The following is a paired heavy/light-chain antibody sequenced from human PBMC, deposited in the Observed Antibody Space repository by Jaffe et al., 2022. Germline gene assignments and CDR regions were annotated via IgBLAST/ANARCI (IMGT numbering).Heavy chain of an antibody. D-gene: IGHD3-10*01. Sequence: EVQLVESGGGLVQPGGSLRLSCAASGFTFGSYWMNWVRQAPGKGLEWVANIKQDGSEKYYADSVKGRFTISRDNADNSLFLQMNSLRAEDTAVYYCARDPRAGSGSRYNYFDPWGRGTLVTVSS. J-gene: IGHJ5*02. CDR1: GFTFGSYW. V-gene: IGHV3-7*05. CDR2: IKQDGSEK. CDR3: ARDPRAGSGSRYNYFDP.
Light chain of an antibody. J-gene: IGKJ2*01. CDR1: QSVSKY. CDR2: DSS. Sequence: EIVLTQSPATLSLSPGERATLSCRASQSVSKYLVWYQQKPGQAPRLLIYDSSNRATGIPARFSGSGSGTDFTLTISSLEPEDFAVYYCQQRDNWPGTFGQGTKLEIK. CDR3: QQRDNWPGT. V-gene: IGKV3-11*01.